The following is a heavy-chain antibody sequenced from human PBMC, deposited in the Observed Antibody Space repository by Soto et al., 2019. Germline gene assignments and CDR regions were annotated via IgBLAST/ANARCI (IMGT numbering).Heavy chain of an antibody. CDR1: GGSFSGYS. Sequence: SETLSLTCAVYGGSFSGYSWTWIRQSPRKGLEWIGQINHSGSTNYNPSLKSRVTISLVTSKNQFSLELGSVTAADTAVYYCARDRRISFDPWGQGTLVTVSS. CDR2: INHSGST. CDR3: ARDRRISFDP. V-gene: IGHV4-34*01. J-gene: IGHJ5*02.